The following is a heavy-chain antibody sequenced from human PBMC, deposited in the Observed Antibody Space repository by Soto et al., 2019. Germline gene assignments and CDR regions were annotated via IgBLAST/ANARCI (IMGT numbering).Heavy chain of an antibody. CDR2: IWYDGSNK. V-gene: IGHV3-33*01. J-gene: IGHJ3*02. Sequence: WVSLRLSCAASGFTFSNYGRHWVRQAPGKGMEWGAGIWYDGSNKDYADSVKCRFTSSRDNSKKPLYLQINSVRVEETAVYSCARDVIARYGLSHLGIWGRGPMVTV. D-gene: IGHD5-18*01. CDR1: GFTFSNYG. CDR3: ARDVIARYGLSHLGI.